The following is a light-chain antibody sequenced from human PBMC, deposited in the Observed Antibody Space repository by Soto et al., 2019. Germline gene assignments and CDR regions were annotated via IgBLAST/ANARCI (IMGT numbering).Light chain of an antibody. CDR2: AAS. J-gene: IGKJ1*01. CDR1: QSISSY. CDR3: QQSYSTPWT. V-gene: IGKV1-39*01. Sequence: DMQMTQSESSLSASVGDRVTITCRASQSISSYLNWYQQKPGKAPKLLIYAASSLQSGVPSRFSGSGSGTDFTLTISSLQPEDFATYYCQQSYSTPWTFGQGTKVDI.